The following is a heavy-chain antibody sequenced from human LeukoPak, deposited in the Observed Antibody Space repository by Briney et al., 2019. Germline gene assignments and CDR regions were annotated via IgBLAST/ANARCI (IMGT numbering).Heavy chain of an antibody. D-gene: IGHD3-10*01. Sequence: GASVEVSCKASGYSFTGYYMHWVRQAPGQGLEWMGWINPNRGGTKHAQKFEGRVTMTRDTSITTAYMELSGLRSDDTAVYYCARSSYYYGSGSYDGYWGQGTLVTVSS. J-gene: IGHJ4*02. V-gene: IGHV1-2*02. CDR1: GYSFTGYY. CDR3: ARSSYYYGSGSYDGY. CDR2: INPNRGGT.